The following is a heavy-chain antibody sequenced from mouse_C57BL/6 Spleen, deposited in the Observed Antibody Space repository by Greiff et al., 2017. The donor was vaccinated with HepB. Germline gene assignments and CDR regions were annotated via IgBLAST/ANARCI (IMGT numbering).Heavy chain of an antibody. CDR2: IDPENGDT. D-gene: IGHD1-1*01. J-gene: IGHJ2*01. CDR1: GFNIKDDY. V-gene: IGHV14-4*01. Sequence: EVQLQQSGAELVRPGASVKLSCTASGFNIKDDYMHWVKQRPEQGLEWIGWIDPENGDTEYASKFQGKATITADTSSNTSYLQLSSLTSEDTAVYYCTLTTVVLDYWGQGTTLTVSS. CDR3: TLTTVVLDY.